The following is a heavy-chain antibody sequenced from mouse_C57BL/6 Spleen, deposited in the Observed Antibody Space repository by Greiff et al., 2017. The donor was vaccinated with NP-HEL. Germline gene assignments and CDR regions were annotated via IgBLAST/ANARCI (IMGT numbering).Heavy chain of an antibody. CDR3: ARSPITTVVAYYYAMDY. D-gene: IGHD1-1*01. CDR2: INPGSGGT. CDR1: GYAFTNYL. J-gene: IGHJ4*01. Sequence: VQLQQSGAELVRPGTSVKVSCKASGYAFTNYLIEWVKQRPGQGLEWIGVINPGSGGTNYNEKFKGKATLTADKSSSTAYMQLSSLTSEDSAVYFCARSPITTVVAYYYAMDYWGQGTSVTVSS. V-gene: IGHV1-54*01.